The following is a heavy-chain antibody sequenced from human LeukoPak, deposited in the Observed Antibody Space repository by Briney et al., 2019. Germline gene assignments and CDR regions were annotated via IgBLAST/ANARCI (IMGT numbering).Heavy chain of an antibody. CDR3: TTDSPLLWFGEGYDAFDI. Sequence: GGSLRLSCAASGFTFSSYAMSWVRQAPGKGLEWVSAISGSGGSTYYADSVKGRFTISRDNSKNTLYLQMNSLRAEDTAVYYCTTDSPLLWFGEGYDAFDIWGQGTMVTVSS. J-gene: IGHJ3*02. V-gene: IGHV3-23*01. CDR2: ISGSGGST. CDR1: GFTFSSYA. D-gene: IGHD3-10*01.